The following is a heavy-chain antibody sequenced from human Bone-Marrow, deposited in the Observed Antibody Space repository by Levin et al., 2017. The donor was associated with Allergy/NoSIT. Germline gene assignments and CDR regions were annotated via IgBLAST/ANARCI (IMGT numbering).Heavy chain of an antibody. CDR3: TTMKDYSTSRGYFEL. CDR2: IYTFGDT. D-gene: IGHD2-2*01. J-gene: IGHJ4*02. V-gene: IGHV3-66*01. Sequence: GESLKISCADSGFIVRSNHMAWIRRAPGKGLEWVSNIYTFGDTFYADSVKGRFTISRDSSTNMLFLQMNSLRVEDTAVYYCTTMKDYSTSRGYFELWDQGTLVTVAS. CDR1: GFIVRSNH.